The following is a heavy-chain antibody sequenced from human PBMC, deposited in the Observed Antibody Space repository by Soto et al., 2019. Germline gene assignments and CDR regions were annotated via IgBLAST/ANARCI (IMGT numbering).Heavy chain of an antibody. CDR3: ARSGTVYYYGSGSYYKGYGYYYGMDV. CDR1: GYSFTSYW. D-gene: IGHD3-10*01. V-gene: IGHV5-51*01. J-gene: IGHJ6*02. CDR2: IYPGDSDT. Sequence: GESLKISCKGSGYSFTSYWIGWVRQMPGKGLEWMGIIYPGDSDTRYSPSLQGQVTISADKSISTAYLQWSSLKASDTAMYYCARSGTVYYYGSGSYYKGYGYYYGMDVWGQGTTVTVSS.